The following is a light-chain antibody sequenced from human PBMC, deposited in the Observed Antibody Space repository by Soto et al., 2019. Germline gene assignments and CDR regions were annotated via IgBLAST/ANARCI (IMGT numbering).Light chain of an antibody. J-gene: IGLJ2*01. V-gene: IGLV1-40*01. Sequence: QSVLTQPPSVSGAPGQRVTISCTGSSSNIGAGYDVHWYQQLPGTAPKLLIYGNSNRPSGVPDRFSGSKSGTSASLAITGLQAEDEADYYCQSYDSSLSVVFGGGTKLTLL. CDR1: SSNIGAGYD. CDR2: GNS. CDR3: QSYDSSLSVV.